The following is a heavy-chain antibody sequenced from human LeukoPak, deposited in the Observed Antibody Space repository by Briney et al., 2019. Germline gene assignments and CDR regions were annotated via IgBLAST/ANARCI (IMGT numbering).Heavy chain of an antibody. V-gene: IGHV4-34*01. CDR2: INHGGST. CDR3: ARAIRGVMIVYYYYGLDV. CDR1: GGSFSGYY. J-gene: IGHJ6*02. Sequence: SETLSLTCAVYGGSFSGYYWSWIRQPPGKGLEWIGEINHGGSTNYNPSLKSRVTISVDTSKKQFSLKLSSVTAADTAVYYCARAIRGVMIVYYYYGLDVWSQGTTVTVSS. D-gene: IGHD3-10*01.